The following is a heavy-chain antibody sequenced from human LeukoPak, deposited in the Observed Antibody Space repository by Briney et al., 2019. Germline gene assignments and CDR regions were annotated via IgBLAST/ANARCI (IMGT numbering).Heavy chain of an antibody. J-gene: IGHJ4*02. CDR1: GGSFSGYY. CDR3: ARDKVAVAGSFDY. V-gene: IGHV4-34*01. Sequence: SETLSLTCAVYGGSFSGYYWSWIRQPPGKGLEWIGEINHSGSTNYNPSLKSRVTISVDTSKNQFSLKLSSVTAADTAVYYCARDKVAVAGSFDYWGQGTLVTVPS. CDR2: INHSGST. D-gene: IGHD6-19*01.